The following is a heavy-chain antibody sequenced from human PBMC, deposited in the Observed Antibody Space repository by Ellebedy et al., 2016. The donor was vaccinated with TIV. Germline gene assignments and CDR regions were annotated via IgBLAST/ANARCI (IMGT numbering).Heavy chain of an antibody. Sequence: AASVKVSCKASGYTFSNYFMHWVRQAPGQGLEWMGIINPSGGSTTYAQKFQGRVTITADKSTSTAYMELSSLRSEDTAVYYCARGVETGDDYWGQGTLVTVSS. CDR2: INPSGGST. CDR3: ARGVETGDDY. J-gene: IGHJ4*02. V-gene: IGHV1-46*01. CDR1: GYTFSNYF. D-gene: IGHD7-27*01.